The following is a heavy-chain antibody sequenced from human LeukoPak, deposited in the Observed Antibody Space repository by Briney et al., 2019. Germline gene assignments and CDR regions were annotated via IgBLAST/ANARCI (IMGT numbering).Heavy chain of an antibody. Sequence: GGSLRLSCAASGFTFSSYSMNWVRQAPGKGLEWVSSISSSSSYIYYADSVKGRFTISRDNAKNSLYLQMNSLRAEDTAVYYCAREGRGSIRPRAFDIWGQGTMVTVSS. CDR3: AREGRGSIRPRAFDI. CDR2: ISSSSSYI. V-gene: IGHV3-21*01. D-gene: IGHD2-15*01. J-gene: IGHJ3*02. CDR1: GFTFSSYS.